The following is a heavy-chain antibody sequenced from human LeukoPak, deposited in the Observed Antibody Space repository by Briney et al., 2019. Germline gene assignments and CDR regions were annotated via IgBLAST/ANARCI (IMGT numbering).Heavy chain of an antibody. CDR2: ISGSGGST. V-gene: IGHV3-23*01. D-gene: IGHD2-2*01. J-gene: IGHJ4*02. CDR3: AKRTLDIVVVPAAGREYYFDY. Sequence: PGGSLRLSCAASGFTFSSYAMSWVRQAPGKGLEWVSAISGSGGSTYYADSVKGRFTISRDNSKNTLYLQMNSLRAEDTAVYYCAKRTLDIVVVPAAGREYYFDYWGQGTLVTVSS. CDR1: GFTFSSYA.